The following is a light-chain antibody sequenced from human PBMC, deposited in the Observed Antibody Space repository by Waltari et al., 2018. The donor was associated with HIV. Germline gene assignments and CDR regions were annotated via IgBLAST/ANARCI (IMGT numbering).Light chain of an antibody. CDR2: AAS. J-gene: IGKJ2*01. Sequence: DIQLTQSPSFLSASVGDRVTITCRAVHRISTYLAWYQQKPGKAPKLLISAASALQSGVPSRFSGSGTGREFTLTISSLQPEDFASYYCQHLNTCPYTFGQGTKLESK. V-gene: IGKV1-9*01. CDR1: HRISTY. CDR3: QHLNTCPYT.